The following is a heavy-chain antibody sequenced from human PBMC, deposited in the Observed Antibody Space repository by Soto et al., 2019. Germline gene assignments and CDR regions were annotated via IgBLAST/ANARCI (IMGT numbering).Heavy chain of an antibody. D-gene: IGHD4-17*01. CDR1: SGSISSSNW. CDR3: AGSPLDYGLSRAFDP. Sequence: SETLSLTCAVSSGSISSSNWWSWVRQPPGKGLEWIGEIYHSGSTNYNPSLKSRVTISVDKSKNQFSLKLSSVTAADTAVYYCAGSPLDYGLSRAFDPWGQGTLVTVSS. J-gene: IGHJ5*02. CDR2: IYHSGST. V-gene: IGHV4-4*02.